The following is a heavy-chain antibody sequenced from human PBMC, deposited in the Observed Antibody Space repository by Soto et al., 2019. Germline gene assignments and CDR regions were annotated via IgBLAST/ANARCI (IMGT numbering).Heavy chain of an antibody. Sequence: ASVKVSCKASGYTFTSYDINWVRQATGQGLEWMGWMNPNSGNTGYAQKFQGRVTMTRNTSISTAYMELSSLRSEDTAVYYCASLSDPFGGAFDIWGQGTMVTVSS. D-gene: IGHD3-3*01. V-gene: IGHV1-8*01. CDR2: MNPNSGNT. J-gene: IGHJ3*02. CDR1: GYTFTSYD. CDR3: ASLSDPFGGAFDI.